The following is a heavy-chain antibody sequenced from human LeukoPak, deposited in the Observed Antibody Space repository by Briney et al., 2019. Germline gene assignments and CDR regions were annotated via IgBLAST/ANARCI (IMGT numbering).Heavy chain of an antibody. Sequence: PGGSLRLSCAASGFTFSSYEMNWVRQAPGKGLEWVSYISSTGSTMYYGDSVKGRFTISRDNAKNSLYLQMNSLRAEDTAIYYCARETDSTLFDYWGQGTLVTVSS. CDR3: ARETDSTLFDY. V-gene: IGHV3-48*03. J-gene: IGHJ4*02. CDR1: GFTFSSYE. CDR2: ISSTGSTM. D-gene: IGHD2-2*01.